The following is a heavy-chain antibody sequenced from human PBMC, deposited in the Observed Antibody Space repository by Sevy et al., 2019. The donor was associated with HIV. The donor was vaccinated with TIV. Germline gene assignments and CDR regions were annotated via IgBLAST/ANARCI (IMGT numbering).Heavy chain of an antibody. D-gene: IGHD3-22*01. V-gene: IGHV4-59*08. CDR3: AGENAWGSGYS. CDR2: IYYNGHI. Sequence: SETLSLTCTVSGGSITSLYWNWIRQPPGKGLEWVANIYYNGHINYNPSLRSRVTLSLDTSTNKFSLRLNSVTAADTAIYYCAGENAWGSGYSWGQGTLVTVSS. J-gene: IGHJ4*02. CDR1: GGSITSLY.